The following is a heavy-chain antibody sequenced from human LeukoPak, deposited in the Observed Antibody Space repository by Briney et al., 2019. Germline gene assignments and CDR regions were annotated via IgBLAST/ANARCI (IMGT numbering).Heavy chain of an antibody. CDR1: GFTFSSYA. D-gene: IGHD3-22*01. CDR2: ISGSGGST. J-gene: IGHJ4*02. CDR3: AKDVYYYDSSGYYPSY. V-gene: IGHV3-23*01. Sequence: GGSLRLSCAASGFTFSSYAMSWVRQAPGKGLEWVSAISGSGGSTYYADPVKGRLTISRDNSKNTLYLQMNSLRAEDTAVYYCAKDVYYYDSSGYYPSYWGQGTLVTVSS.